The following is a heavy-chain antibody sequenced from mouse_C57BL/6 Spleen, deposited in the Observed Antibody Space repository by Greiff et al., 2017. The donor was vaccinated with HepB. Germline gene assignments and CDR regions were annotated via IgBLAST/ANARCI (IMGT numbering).Heavy chain of an antibody. CDR1: GYTFTSYW. D-gene: IGHD4-1*01. CDR2: IDPSDSYT. CDR3: ARKRDLTGTLEFAY. V-gene: IGHV1-59*01. Sequence: QVQLQQPGAELVRPGTSVKLSCKASGYTFTSYWMHWVKQRPGQGLEWIGVIDPSDSYTNYNQKFKGKATLTVDTSSSTAYMQLSSLTSEDSAVYYCARKRDLTGTLEFAYWGQGTTVTVSS. J-gene: IGHJ1*01.